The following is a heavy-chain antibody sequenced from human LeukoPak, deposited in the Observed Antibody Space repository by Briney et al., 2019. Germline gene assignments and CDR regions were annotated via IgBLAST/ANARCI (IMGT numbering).Heavy chain of an antibody. CDR1: GRSIRTYD. V-gene: IGHV4-4*07. CDR2: MYTSGST. Sequence: PADTLSLPCTVSGRSIRTYDWSWLRQPAGKGLVCIGHMYTSGSTQYKLRLKRRVTISIDNSKNQFSPNEPSVTAADTAVYLCPRDHYGSGSYKAYFDSWGQGTRVTVSS. D-gene: IGHD3-10*01. CDR3: PRDHYGSGSYKAYFDS. J-gene: IGHJ4*02.